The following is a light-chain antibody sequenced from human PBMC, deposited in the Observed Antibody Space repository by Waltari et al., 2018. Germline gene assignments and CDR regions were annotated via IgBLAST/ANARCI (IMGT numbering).Light chain of an antibody. J-gene: IGLJ3*02. CDR1: TSAVGGSNY. CDR2: DVS. CDR3: CSYAGSNSWV. V-gene: IGLV2-11*01. Sequence: QSALTHPRSVSGSPGQPVTISCPGTTSAVGGSNYVPWYQHHPGKAPKLMIYDVSKRPSGVPDRFSGSKSGNTASLTISGLQAEDEADYYCCSYAGSNSWVFGGGTKLTVL.